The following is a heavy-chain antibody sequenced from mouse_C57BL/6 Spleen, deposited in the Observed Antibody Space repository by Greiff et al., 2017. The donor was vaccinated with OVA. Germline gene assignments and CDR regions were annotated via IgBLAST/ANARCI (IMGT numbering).Heavy chain of an antibody. J-gene: IGHJ2*01. CDR2: INPNNGGT. V-gene: IGHV1-18*01. CDR3: ARGASSGPDYFDY. D-gene: IGHD3-2*02. CDR1: GYTFPDYN. Sequence: FQLQQSGPELVKPGASVTIPCKASGYTFPDYNMDWVTQSHGKSLEWIGDINPNNGGTIYNQKFKGKATLTVDKSSSTAYMELRSLTSEDTAVYYCARGASSGPDYFDYWGQGTTLTVSS.